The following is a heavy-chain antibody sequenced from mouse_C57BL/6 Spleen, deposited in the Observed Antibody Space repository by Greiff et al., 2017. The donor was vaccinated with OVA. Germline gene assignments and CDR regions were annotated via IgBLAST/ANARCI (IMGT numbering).Heavy chain of an antibody. V-gene: IGHV1-19*01. D-gene: IGHD1-1*01. CDR1: GYTFTDYY. CDR2: INPYNGGT. CDR3: ATRYTTVVENYFDY. Sequence: EVQLQQSGPVLVKPGASVKMSCKASGYTFTDYYMNWVKQSHGKSLEWIGVINPYNGGTSYNQKFKGKATLTVDKSSSTAYMELNSLTSEDSAVYYCATRYTTVVENYFDYWGQGTTLTVSS. J-gene: IGHJ2*01.